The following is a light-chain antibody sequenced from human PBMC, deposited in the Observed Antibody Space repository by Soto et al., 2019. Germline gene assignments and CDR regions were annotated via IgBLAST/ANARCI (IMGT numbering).Light chain of an antibody. Sequence: IQLTPSPSSLSASVGDRVTITCRASQGISSYLAWYQQKPGKAPKLLIYAASTLQSGVPSRFSGSGSGTDFTLTISSLQPEDFAAYYCQQLNSYPQFGPGTKVDIK. CDR3: QQLNSYPQ. CDR2: AAS. J-gene: IGKJ3*01. CDR1: QGISSY. V-gene: IGKV1-9*01.